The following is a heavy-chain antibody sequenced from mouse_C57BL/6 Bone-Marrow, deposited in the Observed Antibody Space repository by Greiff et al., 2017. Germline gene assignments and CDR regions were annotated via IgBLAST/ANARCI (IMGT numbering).Heavy chain of an antibody. Sequence: VQLQQSGPELVKPGASVKMSCKASGYTFTDYNMHWVKQSHGKSLEWIGNINPNNGGTSYNQKFKGKATLTVNKSSSTAYMESRSLTSEDSSVYYCARWGYYDSSPYAMDYWGQGTSVTVSS. D-gene: IGHD1-1*01. V-gene: IGHV1-22*01. J-gene: IGHJ4*01. CDR1: GYTFTDYN. CDR2: INPNNGGT. CDR3: ARWGYYDSSPYAMDY.